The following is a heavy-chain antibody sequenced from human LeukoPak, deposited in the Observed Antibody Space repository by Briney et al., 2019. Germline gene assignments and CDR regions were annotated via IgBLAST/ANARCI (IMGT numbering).Heavy chain of an antibody. V-gene: IGHV1-18*01. J-gene: IGHJ3*02. CDR2: IGAYNGNT. D-gene: IGHD5-12*01. CDR1: GYTFTSYG. Sequence: EASVKVSCKASGYTFTSYGISWVRQAPGQGLEWMGWIGAYNGNTNYAQKLQGRVTMTTDTSTSTAYMELRSLRSDDTAVYYCARDLPKTGYVGAFDIWGQGTMVIVSS. CDR3: ARDLPKTGYVGAFDI.